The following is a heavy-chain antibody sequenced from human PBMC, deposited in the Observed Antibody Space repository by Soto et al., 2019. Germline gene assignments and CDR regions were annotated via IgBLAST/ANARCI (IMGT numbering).Heavy chain of an antibody. CDR3: ATNSDRGY. Sequence: EVQLVESGGGLVQPGGSLRLSCAVSGFTVNNNYMTWVRQAPGKGLEWVSIIYSGGKTYYTDSVKGRFTISRDSSKNTLYLQMNSLRAEDTAVYYCATNSDRGYWGQGTLVTVSS. V-gene: IGHV3-66*01. CDR1: GFTVNNNY. J-gene: IGHJ4*02. D-gene: IGHD2-8*01. CDR2: IYSGGKT.